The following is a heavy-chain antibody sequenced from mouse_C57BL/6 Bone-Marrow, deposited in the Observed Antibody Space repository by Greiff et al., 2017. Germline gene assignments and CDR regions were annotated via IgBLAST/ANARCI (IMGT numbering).Heavy chain of an antibody. CDR2: IDPENGDT. J-gene: IGHJ3*01. Sequence: EVQVVESGAELVRPRASVKLSCTASGFNIKDDYMHWVKQRPEQGLEWIGWIDPENGDTEYASKFQGKATITVDTSSNTAYLQLSSLTSEDTAVYYCTRIAYWGQGTLVTVSA. CDR3: TRIAY. CDR1: GFNIKDDY. V-gene: IGHV14-4*01.